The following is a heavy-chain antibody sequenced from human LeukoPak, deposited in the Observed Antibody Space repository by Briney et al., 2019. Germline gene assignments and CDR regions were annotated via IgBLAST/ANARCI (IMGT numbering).Heavy chain of an antibody. CDR1: GGSLSSSSYY. D-gene: IGHD4-17*01. V-gene: IGHV4-39*07. J-gene: IGHJ6*02. Sequence: PSETLSLTCTVSGGSLSSSSYYWGWIRQPPGKGLEWIGSIYYSGTTNYSPSLKSRVTISVDTSKNQFSLSLSSVTAADTAVYYCARGDYGVGYFNGMDVWGQGTTVTVSS. CDR3: ARGDYGVGYFNGMDV. CDR2: IYYSGTT.